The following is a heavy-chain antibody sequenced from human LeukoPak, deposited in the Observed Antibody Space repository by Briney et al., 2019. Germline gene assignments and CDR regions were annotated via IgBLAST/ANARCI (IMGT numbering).Heavy chain of an antibody. CDR1: GFTFSSYS. D-gene: IGHD5-24*01. CDR2: ISGSTSII. J-gene: IGHJ3*02. V-gene: IGHV3-48*02. CDR3: ARGTWDGDRTFDI. Sequence: GESLKISCAASGFTFSSYSMNWVRQAPGKGLEWISYISGSTSIIYYTPSVKGRFTISRDNGKSSLYLQMNSLRDDDTAVYFCARGTWDGDRTFDIWGQGVMVTVSS.